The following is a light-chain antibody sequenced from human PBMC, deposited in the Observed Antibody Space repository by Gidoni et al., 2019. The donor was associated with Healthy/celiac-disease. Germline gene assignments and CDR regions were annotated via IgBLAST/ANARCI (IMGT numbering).Light chain of an antibody. CDR3: QQHAGT. Sequence: EIVLTQSPGTLSWSPGERATLSCRASQSVSSSYLAWYQQTPGQAPRLLIYGASCRATGIPDRFSGSGSGTDFTLTLSRLEPEDFAVYYCQQHAGTFGQGTKVEIK. CDR1: QSVSSSY. V-gene: IGKV3-20*01. CDR2: GAS. J-gene: IGKJ1*01.